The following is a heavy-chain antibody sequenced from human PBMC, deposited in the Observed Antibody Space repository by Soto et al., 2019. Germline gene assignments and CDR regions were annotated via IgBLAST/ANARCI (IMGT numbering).Heavy chain of an antibody. CDR2: IYYSGST. CDR3: ARNRRSRVGSTRTYYFDY. CDR1: GVSISGGDNY. Sequence: QVQLQESGPRLVKPSQTLSLTCTVSGVSISGGDNYWTWIRQSPGKGLEWIGYIYYSGSTYYDPSLKSRVTMSLDTSNNHFSLDLASVTAADTAVYYCARNRRSRVGSTRTYYFDYWGQGILVTVSS. D-gene: IGHD1-26*01. J-gene: IGHJ4*02. V-gene: IGHV4-30-4*01.